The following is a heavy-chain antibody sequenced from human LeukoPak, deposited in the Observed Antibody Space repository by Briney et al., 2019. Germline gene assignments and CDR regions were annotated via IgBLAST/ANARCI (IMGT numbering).Heavy chain of an antibody. CDR3: AKRRGFGELNFDY. CDR1: GFTFSSYG. J-gene: IGHJ4*02. CDR2: ISYDGSNK. D-gene: IGHD3-10*01. Sequence: PGGSLRLSCAASGFTFSSYGMHWVRQAPGKGLEWVAVISYDGSNKYYADSVKGRFTISRDNSKNMLYLQMNSLRAEDTSVYYCAKRRGFGELNFDYWGQGTLVTVSS. V-gene: IGHV3-30*18.